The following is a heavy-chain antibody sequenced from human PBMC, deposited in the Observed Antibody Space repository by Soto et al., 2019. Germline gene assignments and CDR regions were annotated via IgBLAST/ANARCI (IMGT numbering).Heavy chain of an antibody. D-gene: IGHD3-10*01. CDR1: GFTVSSNY. V-gene: IGHV3-53*01. Sequence: PVGSLRLSCAASGFTVSSNYMSWVRQAPGKGLEWVSVIYSGGSTYYADSVKGRFTISRDNSKNTLYLQMNSLRAEDTAVYYCARDPGDYYGMDVWGQGTTVTVSS. CDR3: ARDPGDYYGMDV. CDR2: IYSGGST. J-gene: IGHJ6*02.